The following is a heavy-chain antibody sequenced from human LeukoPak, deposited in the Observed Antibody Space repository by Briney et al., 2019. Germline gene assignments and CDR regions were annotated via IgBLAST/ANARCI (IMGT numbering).Heavy chain of an antibody. D-gene: IGHD1-14*01. Sequence: GGSLRLSCAASGFIFSNYGMSWVRQAPGKGLERVSFISGSSTTKYYVDSVKGRFTISRDNAKNSLYLQMNSLRAEDTAVYYCARVRVGYYFDYWGQGTLVTVSS. CDR2: ISGSSTTK. J-gene: IGHJ4*02. V-gene: IGHV3-48*01. CDR3: ARVRVGYYFDY. CDR1: GFIFSNYG.